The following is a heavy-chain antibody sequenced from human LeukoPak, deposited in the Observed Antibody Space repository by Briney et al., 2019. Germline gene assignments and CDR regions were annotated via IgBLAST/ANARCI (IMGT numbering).Heavy chain of an antibody. CDR3: AKDRRSYYYDSSGYTNWFDP. D-gene: IGHD3-22*01. CDR2: ISGSGGST. J-gene: IGHJ5*02. Sequence: GGSLRLSCAASGFTFSSYAMSWVRQAPGKGLEWVSAISGSGGSTYYADSVKGRFTVSRDNSKNTLYLQMNSLRAEDTAVYYCAKDRRSYYYDSSGYTNWFDPWGQGTLVTVSS. CDR1: GFTFSSYA. V-gene: IGHV3-23*01.